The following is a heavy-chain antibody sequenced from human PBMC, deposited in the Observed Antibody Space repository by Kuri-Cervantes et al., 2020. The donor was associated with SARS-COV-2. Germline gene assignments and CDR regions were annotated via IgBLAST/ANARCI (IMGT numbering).Heavy chain of an antibody. J-gene: IGHJ4*02. CDR3: ARDLRLGNSLDY. D-gene: IGHD7-27*01. Sequence: GGSLRLSCAASGFTFSSYAMSWVRQAPGKGLEWVSAISGSGGSTYYADSVKGRFTISRDNSKNTLYLQMNSLRAEDTAVYYCARDLRLGNSLDYWGQGTLVTVSS. V-gene: IGHV3-23*01. CDR2: ISGSGGST. CDR1: GFTFSSYA.